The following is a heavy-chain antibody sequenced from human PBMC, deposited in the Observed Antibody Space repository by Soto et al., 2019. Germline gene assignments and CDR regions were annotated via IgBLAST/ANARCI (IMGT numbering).Heavy chain of an antibody. CDR2: IWYDGSNK. D-gene: IGHD2-2*01. V-gene: IGHV3-33*08. J-gene: IGHJ4*02. Sequence: GGSLRLSCAASGFTFSSYGMHWVRQAPGKGLEWVAVIWYDGSNKYYADSVKGRFTISRDNSKNTLYLQMNSLRAEDTAVYYCARYCSSTSCRGDFDYWGQGTLVTVSS. CDR1: GFTFSSYG. CDR3: ARYCSSTSCRGDFDY.